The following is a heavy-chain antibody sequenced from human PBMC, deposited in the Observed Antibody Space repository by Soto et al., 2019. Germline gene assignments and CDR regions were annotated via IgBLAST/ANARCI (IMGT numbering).Heavy chain of an antibody. V-gene: IGHV4-59*08. J-gene: IGHJ5*02. CDR1: GGSMTGYY. CDR3: AKSSSGSSNRFDP. Sequence: QVQLQESGPGLVKPSETLSLTCTVSGGSMTGYYWSWIRQPPGKGLEWIGYISHSGTTNYNPSLKSRVTMSLDTSKNDFSLKLSSVTAADTAIYYCAKSSSGSSNRFDPWGQGTLVTVSS. CDR2: ISHSGTT. D-gene: IGHD3-10*01.